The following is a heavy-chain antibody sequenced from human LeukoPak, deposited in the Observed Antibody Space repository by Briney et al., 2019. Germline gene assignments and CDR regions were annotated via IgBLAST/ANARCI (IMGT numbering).Heavy chain of an antibody. CDR1: GYTFTDYY. Sequence: ASVKVSCKASGYTFTDYYMHWVRQAPGQGLEWMGWINPNSGGTNYAPKFQGRVAMTRDTSISTAYMELSSLRSEDTAVYYCARGDPAGMATSYYYYMDVWGKGTTVTISS. CDR3: ARGDPAGMATSYYYYMDV. J-gene: IGHJ6*03. V-gene: IGHV1-2*02. D-gene: IGHD5-12*01. CDR2: INPNSGGT.